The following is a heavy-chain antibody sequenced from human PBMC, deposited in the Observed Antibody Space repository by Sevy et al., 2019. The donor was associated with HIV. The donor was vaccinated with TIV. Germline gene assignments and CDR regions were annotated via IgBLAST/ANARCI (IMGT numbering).Heavy chain of an antibody. Sequence: GGSLRLSCAASGFTFSSYGMHWVRQAPGNGLEWVAFIRYDGSNKYSADSVKRRFTISRDNSKNTLYLQMNSLRAEDTAVYYYANDLTVRPWVDYWGQGTLVTVSS. J-gene: IGHJ4*02. V-gene: IGHV3-30*02. CDR1: GFTFSSYG. CDR2: IRYDGSNK. D-gene: IGHD3-10*01. CDR3: ANDLTVRPWVDY.